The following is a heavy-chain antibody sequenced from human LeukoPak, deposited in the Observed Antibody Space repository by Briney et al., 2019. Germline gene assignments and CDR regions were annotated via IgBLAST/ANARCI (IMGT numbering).Heavy chain of an antibody. CDR1: GFTFDDYA. J-gene: IGHJ4*02. V-gene: IGHV3-9*01. D-gene: IGHD4-17*01. Sequence: GGSLRLSCAASGFTFDDYAMHWVRHAPGKGLEWVSGISWNSGSIGYADSVKGRFTISRDNAKNSLYLQMNSLRAEDTALYYCAKGYHDYGDHYFDYWGQGTLVTVSS. CDR2: ISWNSGSI. CDR3: AKGYHDYGDHYFDY.